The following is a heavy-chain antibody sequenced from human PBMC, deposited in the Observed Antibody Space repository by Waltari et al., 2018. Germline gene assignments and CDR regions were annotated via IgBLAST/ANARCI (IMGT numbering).Heavy chain of an antibody. CDR3: AKDYYSSGVDY. J-gene: IGHJ4*02. CDR1: GFTFSSYG. Sequence: QVQLVESGGGVVQPGGSLRLSCAASGFTFSSYGMPWVRQAPGKGLEWVAFIRYDGSNKYYADSVKGRFTISRDNSKNTLYLQMNSLRAEDTAVYYCAKDYYSSGVDYWGQGTLVTVSS. CDR2: IRYDGSNK. D-gene: IGHD6-19*01. V-gene: IGHV3-30*02.